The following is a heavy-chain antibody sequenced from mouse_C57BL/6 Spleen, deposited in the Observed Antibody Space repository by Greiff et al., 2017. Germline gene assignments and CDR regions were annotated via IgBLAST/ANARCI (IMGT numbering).Heavy chain of an antibody. CDR3: AKSEGTSDFDY. J-gene: IGHJ2*01. CDR1: GYTFTSYS. Sequence: QVQLQQPGTELVKPGASVKLSCKASGYTFTSYSMPWVKQRPGQGLEWIGKINPSNGGTNYNEKFKSKATLTVDKTSSTACMPLSSLTSEDSAVYYWAKSEGTSDFDYWGQGTTLTVAS. V-gene: IGHV1-53*01. CDR2: INPSNGGT. D-gene: IGHD3-3*01.